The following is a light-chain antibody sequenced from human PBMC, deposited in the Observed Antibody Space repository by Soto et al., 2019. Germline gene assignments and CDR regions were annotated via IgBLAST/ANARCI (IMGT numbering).Light chain of an antibody. Sequence: QSALTQPRSVSGSPGQSVTISCTGTXSDVGGYNSVSWYQQHPGKAPKLMIYDVSKRPSGVPDRFSGSKSGNTASLTISGLQAEDEADYYCCSYAGSYTGVFGGGTKLTVL. CDR3: CSYAGSYTGV. CDR1: XSDVGGYNS. CDR2: DVS. V-gene: IGLV2-11*01. J-gene: IGLJ2*01.